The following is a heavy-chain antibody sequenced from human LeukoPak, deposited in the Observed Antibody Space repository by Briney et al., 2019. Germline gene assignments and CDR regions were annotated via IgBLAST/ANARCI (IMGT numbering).Heavy chain of an antibody. V-gene: IGHV4-59*11. CDR2: IYYSGST. Sequence: PSETLSLTCTVSGGSISSHYWSWIRQPPGKGLEWIGYIYYSGSTNYNPSLKSRVTISVDTSKNQFSLKLSSVTAADTAVYYCARGGLLRYFVWSDYWGQGTLVTVSS. CDR1: GGSISSHY. J-gene: IGHJ4*02. D-gene: IGHD3-9*01. CDR3: ARGGLLRYFVWSDY.